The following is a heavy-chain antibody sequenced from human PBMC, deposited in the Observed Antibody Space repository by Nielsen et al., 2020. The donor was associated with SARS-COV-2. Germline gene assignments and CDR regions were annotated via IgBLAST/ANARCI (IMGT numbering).Heavy chain of an antibody. CDR1: GFTFSSYA. Sequence: GESLTLSCAASGFTFSSYAMSWARQAPGKGLVWVSGISSSGGSIYYADSVKGRFTISRDNFKNILHLQMNSLRVDDTAVYYCAKDSGGIRGFAFDYWGRGTLVTVSS. CDR3: AKDSGGIRGFAFDY. D-gene: IGHD3-10*01. CDR2: ISSSGGSI. V-gene: IGHV3-23*01. J-gene: IGHJ4*02.